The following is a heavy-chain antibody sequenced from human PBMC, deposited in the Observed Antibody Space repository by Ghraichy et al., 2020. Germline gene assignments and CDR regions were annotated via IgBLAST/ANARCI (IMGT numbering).Heavy chain of an antibody. Sequence: GGSLRLSCAASGFTFSSHWMHWVRQVPGKGLVSLSHINGAETTTTYAESVKGRFTISRDNAKNTLYLQMNSLRAEDTAIYYCARDNWGSIDYWGQGTLVTVSS. CDR3: ARDNWGSIDY. CDR2: INGAETTT. J-gene: IGHJ4*02. CDR1: GFTFSSHW. V-gene: IGHV3-74*03. D-gene: IGHD7-27*01.